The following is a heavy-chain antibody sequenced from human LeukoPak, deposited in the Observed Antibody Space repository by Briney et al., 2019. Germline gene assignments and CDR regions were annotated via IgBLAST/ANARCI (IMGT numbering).Heavy chain of an antibody. D-gene: IGHD3-10*01. Sequence: PSQTLSLTCTVSGGSISSGSYYWSWIRQPAGKGLEWIGRIYTSGSTNYNPSLKSRVTISVDTSKNQFSLKLSSVTAADTAVYYCARVRTITMVRGVIIYAFDIWGQGTMVTVSS. J-gene: IGHJ3*02. CDR3: ARVRTITMVRGVIIYAFDI. CDR1: GGSISSGSYY. V-gene: IGHV4-61*02. CDR2: IYTSGST.